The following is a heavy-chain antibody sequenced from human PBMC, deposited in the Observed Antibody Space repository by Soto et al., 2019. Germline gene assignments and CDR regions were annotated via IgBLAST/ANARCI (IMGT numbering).Heavy chain of an antibody. V-gene: IGHV4-59*08. CDR1: GGSTSDNY. CDR3: ARLGGYYQALDS. CDR2: IYYSGST. Sequence: QVQLQESGPGLVKPSETLSLTCSVSGGSTSDNYWSWIRQPPGKGLEWIGYIYYSGSTNYNPSLKSRVTISVDTSRNQVSLRLTSVTAADTAVYYCARLGGYYQALDSWGQGTLVTVSS. J-gene: IGHJ4*02. D-gene: IGHD3-3*01.